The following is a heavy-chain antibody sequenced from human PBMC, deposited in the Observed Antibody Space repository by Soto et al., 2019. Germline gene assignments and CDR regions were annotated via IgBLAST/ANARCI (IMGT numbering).Heavy chain of an antibody. CDR1: GFTVSNNY. CDR3: ARVYSYTQPVFDY. V-gene: IGHV3-53*01. CDR2: IYSSGST. D-gene: IGHD5-18*01. Sequence: EVQLVESGGGLIQPGGSLRLSCAASGFTVSNNYMTWVRQAPGKGLEWVSFIYSSGSTYYADSVKGRFTISRDNFKNTLYLQMNSLRAEDTAVYYCARVYSYTQPVFDYWGLGTLVTVSS. J-gene: IGHJ4*02.